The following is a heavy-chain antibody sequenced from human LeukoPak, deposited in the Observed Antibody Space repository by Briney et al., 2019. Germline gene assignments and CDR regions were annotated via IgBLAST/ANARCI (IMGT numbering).Heavy chain of an antibody. J-gene: IGHJ4*02. CDR2: IYHSGSS. D-gene: IGHD6-19*01. CDR1: GDSISSDNW. Sequence: PSGTLSLTCAVTGDSISSDNWWSRVRQPPGKGLEWIGEIYHSGSSKYNPSLKSRVAISVDKSSNHFSLNLSSVTAADTAVYYCAREFKAVAGRRFDYWGQGTLVTVSS. CDR3: AREFKAVAGRRFDY. V-gene: IGHV4-4*02.